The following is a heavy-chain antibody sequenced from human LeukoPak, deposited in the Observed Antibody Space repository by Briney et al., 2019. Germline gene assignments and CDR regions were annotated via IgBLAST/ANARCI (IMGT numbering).Heavy chain of an antibody. CDR3: AKSSDSGWCRLAY. CDR1: GFTFSSYA. V-gene: IGHV3-23*01. J-gene: IGHJ4*02. Sequence: GGSLRLSCAASGFTFSSYAMSWVRQAPGKGLEWVSVISGSGGSTYYADSVRGRFTISRDNSKNTLYLQMNSLRAEDTALYYCAKSSDSGWCRLAYWGQGTLVTVSS. D-gene: IGHD6-19*01. CDR2: ISGSGGST.